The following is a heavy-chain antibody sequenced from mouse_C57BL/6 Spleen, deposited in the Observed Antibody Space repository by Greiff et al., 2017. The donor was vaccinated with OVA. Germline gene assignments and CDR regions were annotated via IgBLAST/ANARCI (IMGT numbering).Heavy chain of an antibody. V-gene: IGHV14-3*01. CDR2: IDPANGNT. Sequence: VQLQQSVAELVRPGASVKLSCTASGFNIKNTYMHWVKQRPEQGLEWIGRIDPANGNTKYAPKFQGKATITADTSSNTAYLQLSSLTSEDTAIYYCARGGYYYGSSYNYYAMDYWGQGTSVTVSS. CDR1: GFNIKNTY. J-gene: IGHJ4*01. D-gene: IGHD1-1*01. CDR3: ARGGYYYGSSYNYYAMDY.